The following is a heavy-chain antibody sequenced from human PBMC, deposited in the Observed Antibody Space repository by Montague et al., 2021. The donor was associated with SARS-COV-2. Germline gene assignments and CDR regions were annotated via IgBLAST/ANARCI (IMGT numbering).Heavy chain of an antibody. Sequence: SLRLSFAASGFTFSSYSMNWVRQAPGKGLEWVSSISSSSSYIYYADSVKGRFTISRDNAKNSLYLQMNSLRAEDTAVYYCARDLTEDYGDAGFDYWGQGTLVTVSS. CDR2: ISSSSSYI. J-gene: IGHJ4*02. D-gene: IGHD4-17*01. V-gene: IGHV3-21*01. CDR3: ARDLTEDYGDAGFDY. CDR1: GFTFSSYS.